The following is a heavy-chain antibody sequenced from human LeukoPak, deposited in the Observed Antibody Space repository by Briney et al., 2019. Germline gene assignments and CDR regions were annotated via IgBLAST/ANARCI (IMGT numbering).Heavy chain of an antibody. CDR1: GGSMVTYY. J-gene: IGHJ4*02. CDR3: ARHGAIPEY. Sequence: SETLSLTCSVSGGSMVTYYWTWVRQPPGKGLEWIGYIYYRGSTNYNPSLKSRVTISEDTAKNQFSLKLTSVTAADTAVYYCARHGAIPEYWGQRSLVIVSS. V-gene: IGHV4-59*08. CDR2: IYYRGST. D-gene: IGHD2-21*01.